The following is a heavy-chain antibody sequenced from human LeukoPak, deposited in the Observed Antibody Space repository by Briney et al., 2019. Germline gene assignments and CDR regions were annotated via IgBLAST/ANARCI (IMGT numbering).Heavy chain of an antibody. CDR1: GFPFSDFS. CDR2: TNSGGTST. Sequence: GGSLRLSCATSGFPFSDFSMSWVRQAPGKGLEWISTTNSGGTSTYFAESVKGRFTISRDNSKNTLYLQMSSLRVEDTAVYYCAKQSYARSLGEGGPGTLVSVSS. D-gene: IGHD2-8*01. J-gene: IGHJ4*02. CDR3: AKQSYARSLGE. V-gene: IGHV3-23*01.